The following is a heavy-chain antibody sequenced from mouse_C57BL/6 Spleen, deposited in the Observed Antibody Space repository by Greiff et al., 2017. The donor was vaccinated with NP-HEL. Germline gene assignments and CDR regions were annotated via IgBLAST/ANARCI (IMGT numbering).Heavy chain of an antibody. J-gene: IGHJ2*01. Sequence: VQLQQSGAELVKPGASVKLSCTASGFNIKDYYMHWVKQRTEQGLEWIGRIDPEDGETKYAPKFPGKATIPADTSSNTAYLQLSSLTSEDTAVYYCASFITTVVARDYWGQGTTLTVSS. D-gene: IGHD1-1*01. CDR2: IDPEDGET. V-gene: IGHV14-2*01. CDR1: GFNIKDYY. CDR3: ASFITTVVARDY.